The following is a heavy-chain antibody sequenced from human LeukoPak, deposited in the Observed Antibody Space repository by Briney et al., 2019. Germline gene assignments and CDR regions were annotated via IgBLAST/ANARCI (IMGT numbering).Heavy chain of an antibody. CDR3: ARSRTYYYDSSDYDY. V-gene: IGHV4-39*01. J-gene: IGHJ4*02. CDR1: CGSISSSSYY. CDR2: IYYSGST. Sequence: KTSETLSLTCTVSCGSISSSSYYWGWIRQPPGKGLEWIGSIYYSGSTYYNPSLKSRVTISVDTSKNQFSLKLSSVTAADTAVYYCARSRTYYYDSSDYDYWGQGTLVTVSS. D-gene: IGHD3-22*01.